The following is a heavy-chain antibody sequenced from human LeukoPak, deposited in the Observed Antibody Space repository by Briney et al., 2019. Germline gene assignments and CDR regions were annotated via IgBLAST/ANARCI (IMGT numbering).Heavy chain of an antibody. V-gene: IGHV4-31*03. Sequence: SETLSLTCTVSGGFISSGGYYWSWIRQHPGKGLEWIGYIYYSGSTYYNPSLKSRVTISVDTSKNQFSLKLSSVTAADTAVYYCARDQRGYQLHNWFDPWGQGTLVTVSS. CDR2: IYYSGST. D-gene: IGHD2-2*01. J-gene: IGHJ5*02. CDR1: GGFISSGGYY. CDR3: ARDQRGYQLHNWFDP.